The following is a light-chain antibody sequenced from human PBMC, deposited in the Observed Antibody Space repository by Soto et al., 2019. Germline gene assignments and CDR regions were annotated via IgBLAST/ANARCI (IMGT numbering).Light chain of an antibody. CDR3: QVWDSTSDHYV. Sequence: SSELTQTPSVSVSPGQTASISCGGNNIGSRSVHWYQQKPGQAPVLVVYDDRDRPSGIPERFAGSNSGNTATLTISRVEAGDEADYYCQVWDSTSDHYVFGTGTKVTVL. CDR2: DDR. J-gene: IGLJ1*01. V-gene: IGLV3-21*02. CDR1: NIGSRS.